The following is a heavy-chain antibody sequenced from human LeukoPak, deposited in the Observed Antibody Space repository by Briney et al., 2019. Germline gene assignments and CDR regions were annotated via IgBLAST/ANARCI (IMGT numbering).Heavy chain of an antibody. V-gene: IGHV3-73*01. CDR3: TGAAGTSFVY. D-gene: IGHD6-13*01. Sequence: GGSLRLSCAASGFTFSGSAMHWVRQASGKGLEWVGRIRSKANSYATAYAASVKGRYTISRDDSKNTAYLQMNSLKTEDTAVYYCTGAAGTSFVYWGQGTLVTVSS. J-gene: IGHJ4*02. CDR1: GFTFSGSA. CDR2: IRSKANSYAT.